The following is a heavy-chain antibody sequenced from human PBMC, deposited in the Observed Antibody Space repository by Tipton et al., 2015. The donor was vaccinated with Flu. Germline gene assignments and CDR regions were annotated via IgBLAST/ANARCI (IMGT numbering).Heavy chain of an antibody. CDR2: IRHDESDK. Sequence: SLRLSCAASGFTFSGYGMHWVRQAPGKGLVWVAFIRHDESDKYYADSVKGRFTISRDNSKNALYLAINSLRTEDTAVYYCAKDGWDTSGWYPFDYWGQGTLVTVSS. J-gene: IGHJ4*02. CDR3: AKDGWDTSGWYPFDY. D-gene: IGHD6-19*01. V-gene: IGHV3-30*02. CDR1: GFTFSGYG.